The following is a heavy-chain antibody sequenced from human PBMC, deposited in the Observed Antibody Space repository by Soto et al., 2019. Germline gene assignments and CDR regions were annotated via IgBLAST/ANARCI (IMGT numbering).Heavy chain of an antibody. CDR1: GGSFSSYA. D-gene: IGHD3-22*01. CDR2: IIPIFGTA. CDR3: ARFRTPYYYDSSGTLGAFDI. V-gene: IGHV1-69*13. Sequence: SVKVSCKASGGSFSSYAISWARQAPGQGLEWMGGIIPIFGTANYAQKFQGRVTITADESTSTAYMELSSLRSEDTAVYYCARFRTPYYYDSSGTLGAFDIWGQGTMVTVSS. J-gene: IGHJ3*02.